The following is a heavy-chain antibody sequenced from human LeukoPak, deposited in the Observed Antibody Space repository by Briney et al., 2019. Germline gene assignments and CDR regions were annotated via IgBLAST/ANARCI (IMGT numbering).Heavy chain of an antibody. J-gene: IGHJ4*02. CDR3: GRDPLRYYDSSGYYELDY. V-gene: IGHV3-30*04. CDR1: GFTFSSYA. D-gene: IGHD3-22*01. Sequence: GGSLRLSCAASGFTFSSYAMHWVRQAPGKGLEWVAVISYDGSNKYYADSVKGRFTISRDNSKNTLYLQMNSLRAEDTAVYYCGRDPLRYYDSSGYYELDYWGQGTLVTASS. CDR2: ISYDGSNK.